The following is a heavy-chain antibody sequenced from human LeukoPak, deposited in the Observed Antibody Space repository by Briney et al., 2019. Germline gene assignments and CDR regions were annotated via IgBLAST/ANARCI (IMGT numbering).Heavy chain of an antibody. Sequence: GGSLRLSCAASGFTFSSYWMSWVRQAPGKGLEWVGRVKSENEGGTTEYAAPVKGRFTISRDDPKKTVSLQMNSLKTEDTAMYFCTTELYCSSTTCPLTFDTWGQGTLVTVSS. CDR3: TTELYCSSTTCPLTFDT. D-gene: IGHD2-2*01. V-gene: IGHV3-15*01. CDR1: GFTFSSYW. J-gene: IGHJ4*02. CDR2: VKSENEGGTT.